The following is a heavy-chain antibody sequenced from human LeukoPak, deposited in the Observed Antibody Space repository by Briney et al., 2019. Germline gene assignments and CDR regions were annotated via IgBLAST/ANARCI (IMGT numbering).Heavy chain of an antibody. CDR1: GGSIRSSYYY. V-gene: IGHV4-39*01. CDR3: ARIGGIIVTGIY. CDR2: IYDSGST. J-gene: IGHJ4*02. D-gene: IGHD3-16*02. Sequence: SETLSLTCTVSGGSIRSSYYYWGWIRQPPGKGLEWIGSIYDSGSTYYNPSLKSRVTISVDTSKNQFSLRLSSVTVADTAVYYCARIGGIIVTGIYWGQGTLVTVSS.